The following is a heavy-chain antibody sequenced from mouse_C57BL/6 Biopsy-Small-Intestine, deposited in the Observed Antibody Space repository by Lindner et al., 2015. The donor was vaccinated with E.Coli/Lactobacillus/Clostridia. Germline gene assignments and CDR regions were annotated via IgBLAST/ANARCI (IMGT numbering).Heavy chain of an antibody. D-gene: IGHD2-13*01. CDR2: IIPIFGTA. Sequence: SVKVSCKASGGTFSSPAVSWVRQAPGQGLEWVGGIIPIFGTATYAQKFQGRVTITADKSTSSAYMELSSLRSEDTAVYYCAGHNYDDYAGPLDYWGQGTLVTVSS. CDR1: GGTFSSPA. CDR3: AGHNYDDYAGPLDY. V-gene: IGHV1-74*01. J-gene: IGHJ4*01.